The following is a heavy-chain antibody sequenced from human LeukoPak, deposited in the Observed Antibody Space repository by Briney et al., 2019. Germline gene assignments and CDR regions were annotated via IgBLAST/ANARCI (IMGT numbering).Heavy chain of an antibody. CDR3: ARDRAVPHYYYGMDV. V-gene: IGHV4-4*07. Sequence: SETLSLTCTVSGASIGLYYWSWIRQPAGKGLEWIGRIYTSGTSNYSPSLKSRVTMSLDLSKNQLSLRLNSVTAADTAVYYCARDRAVPHYYYGMDVWGQGTTVTVSS. J-gene: IGHJ6*02. CDR1: GASIGLYY. CDR2: IYTSGTS. D-gene: IGHD6-19*01.